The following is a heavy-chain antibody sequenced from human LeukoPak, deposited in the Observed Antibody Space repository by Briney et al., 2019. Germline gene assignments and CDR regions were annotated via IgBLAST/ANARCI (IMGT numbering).Heavy chain of an antibody. Sequence: SETLSLTCTVSGGSISSSSYYWGWIRQPPGKGLEWIGSIYYSGSTYYNPSLKSRVTISVDTSKNQFSLKLSSVTAADTAVYYCARLALGGYDILTGYYTHFDYWGQGTLVTVSS. CDR1: GGSISSSSYY. CDR3: ARLALGGYDILTGYYTHFDY. V-gene: IGHV4-39*01. D-gene: IGHD3-9*01. J-gene: IGHJ4*02. CDR2: IYYSGST.